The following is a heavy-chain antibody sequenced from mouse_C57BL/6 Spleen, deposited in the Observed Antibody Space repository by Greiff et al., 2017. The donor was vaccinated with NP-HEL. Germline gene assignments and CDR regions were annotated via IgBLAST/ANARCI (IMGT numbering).Heavy chain of an antibody. Sequence: VQLQQSGAELVRPGASVTLSCKASGYTFTDYEMHWVKQTPVHGLEWIGAIDPETGGTAYNQKFKGKAILTADKSSSTAYMELRSLTSEDSAVYYCTKGFVTNWFAYWGQGTLVTVSA. CDR3: TKGFVTNWFAY. CDR1: GYTFTDYE. D-gene: IGHD1-2*01. V-gene: IGHV1-15*01. CDR2: IDPETGGT. J-gene: IGHJ3*01.